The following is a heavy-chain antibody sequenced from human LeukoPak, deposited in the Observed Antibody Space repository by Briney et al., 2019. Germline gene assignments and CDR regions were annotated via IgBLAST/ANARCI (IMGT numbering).Heavy chain of an antibody. Sequence: GGSLRLSCAASGFTFSSYAMSWVRQAPGKGLEWVSAISSSGSSTYYANSVKGRFIISRDNSKNTVYLQMNSLRAEDTAVYYCAKDFEFDILSSSVGADAFDIWGQGTVVTVSS. CDR1: GFTFSSYA. V-gene: IGHV3-23*01. CDR2: ISSSGSST. CDR3: AKDFEFDILSSSVGADAFDI. J-gene: IGHJ3*02. D-gene: IGHD3-9*01.